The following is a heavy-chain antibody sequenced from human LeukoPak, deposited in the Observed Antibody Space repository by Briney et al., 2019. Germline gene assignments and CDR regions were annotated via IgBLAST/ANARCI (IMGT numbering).Heavy chain of an antibody. Sequence: GGSLRLSCAASGFSFSSYEMNWVRQAPGKGLEWVSYISFSGNSIYYADSVKGRFTISRDNAKNSLYLQMNSLRAEDTAVYYCARALTVGAYYDYVWGSYRLDAFDIWGQGTMVTVSS. V-gene: IGHV3-48*03. J-gene: IGHJ3*02. CDR2: ISFSGNSI. CDR3: ARALTVGAYYDYVWGSYRLDAFDI. D-gene: IGHD3-16*02. CDR1: GFSFSSYE.